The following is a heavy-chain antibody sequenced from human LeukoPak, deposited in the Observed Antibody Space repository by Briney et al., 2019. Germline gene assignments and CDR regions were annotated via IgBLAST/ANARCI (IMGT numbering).Heavy chain of an antibody. CDR3: ARGAPYCSGGSCMYYFDY. V-gene: IGHV3-48*04. D-gene: IGHD2-15*01. Sequence: PGGSLRLSCAASGFTFSAYRMNWVRQAPGKGLEWVSYISSSSRTIYYADSVKGRFTISRDNAKNSLYLQMNSLRAEDTAVYYCARGAPYCSGGSCMYYFDYWGQGTLVTVSS. CDR2: ISSSSRTI. CDR1: GFTFSAYR. J-gene: IGHJ4*02.